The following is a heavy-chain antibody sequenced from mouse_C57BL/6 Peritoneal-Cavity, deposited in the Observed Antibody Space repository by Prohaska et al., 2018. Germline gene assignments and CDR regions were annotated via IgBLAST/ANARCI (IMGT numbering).Heavy chain of an antibody. Sequence: EVKLEESGGGLVQPGGSMKLSCVASGFTFSNYWMNWVRQSPGKEFECVAQIRLKSENYATHYAESVKWRFTISRDDSKSSVYLQMNNLRAEDTGIYYCTDYYGSSWGYWGQGTTLTVSS. CDR2: IRLKSENYAT. CDR1: GFTFSNYW. V-gene: IGHV6-3*01. J-gene: IGHJ2*01. CDR3: TDYYGSSWGY. D-gene: IGHD1-1*01.